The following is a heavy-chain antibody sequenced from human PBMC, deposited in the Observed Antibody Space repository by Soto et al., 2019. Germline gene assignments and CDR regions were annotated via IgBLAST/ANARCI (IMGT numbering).Heavy chain of an antibody. CDR2: IDPSDSYT. Sequence: PGESLKISCKGSGYSFTSYWVSWVRQMPGKGLEWMGRIDPSDSYTNYSPSFQGHVTISADKSISTAYLQWSSLKASDTAMYYCAKTYYYDSSGYYFDYWGQGTLVTVSS. CDR3: AKTYYYDSSGYYFDY. J-gene: IGHJ4*02. D-gene: IGHD3-22*01. V-gene: IGHV5-10-1*01. CDR1: GYSFTSYW.